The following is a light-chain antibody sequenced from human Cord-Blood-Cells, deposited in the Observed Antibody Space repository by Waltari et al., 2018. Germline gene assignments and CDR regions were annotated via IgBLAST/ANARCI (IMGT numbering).Light chain of an antibody. CDR2: WAS. Sequence: DIVMTQSPDSLAVSLGERATINCKSSQSVLYSSTNKNYLAWYQQKPGKPPKLLIYWASTRESGVPDRFRGSGSGTDFTLTISSLQAEDVAVYYCQQYYSTPPTFGQGTKVEIK. V-gene: IGKV4-1*01. CDR1: QSVLYSSTNKNY. CDR3: QQYYSTPPT. J-gene: IGKJ1*01.